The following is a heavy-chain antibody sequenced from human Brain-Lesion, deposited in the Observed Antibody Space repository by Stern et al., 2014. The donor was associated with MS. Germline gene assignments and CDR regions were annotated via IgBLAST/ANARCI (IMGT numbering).Heavy chain of an antibody. CDR3: AKTDSRGCGGTACVDY. D-gene: IGHD4-23*01. CDR1: GFIFSNYA. Sequence: EVQLEESGGGLVQPGGSLRLSCAASGFIFSNYAMNWVRQAPGKGLEWVSTIGGTGGTTFYADSVKGRFTISRDNSKNTLYLQMNSLRVEDTAVYYCAKTDSRGCGGTACVDYWGQGTLVTVSS. CDR2: IGGTGGTT. V-gene: IGHV3-23*04. J-gene: IGHJ4*02.